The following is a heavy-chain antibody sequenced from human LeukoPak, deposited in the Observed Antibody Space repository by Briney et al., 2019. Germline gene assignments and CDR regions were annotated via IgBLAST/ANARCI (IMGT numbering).Heavy chain of an antibody. CDR3: APDFNRGGRDHY. V-gene: IGHV3-48*02. Sequence: GGSLRLSCAASGFSFSTYSMNWVRQAPGKGLEWVSFISIGSDNIHYADSVRGRFTISRDNAKNSLYLEMNSLRDEDTAVYYCAPDFNRGGRDHYWGQGTLVTVSS. CDR2: ISIGSDNI. J-gene: IGHJ4*02. D-gene: IGHD2-15*01. CDR1: GFSFSTYS.